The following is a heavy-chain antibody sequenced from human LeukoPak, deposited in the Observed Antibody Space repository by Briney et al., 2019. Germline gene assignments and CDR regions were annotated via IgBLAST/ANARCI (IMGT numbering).Heavy chain of an antibody. CDR3: ARHRGEAARPFDY. CDR2: TYYSGST. V-gene: IGHV4-59*08. D-gene: IGHD6-6*01. CDR1: GGSISSYY. J-gene: IGHJ4*02. Sequence: SETLSLTCTVSGGSISSYYWSWIRQPPGKGLEWIGYTYYSGSTNYNPSLKSRVTISVDTSKNQFSLKLSSVTAADTAVYYCARHRGEAARPFDYWGQGTLVTVSS.